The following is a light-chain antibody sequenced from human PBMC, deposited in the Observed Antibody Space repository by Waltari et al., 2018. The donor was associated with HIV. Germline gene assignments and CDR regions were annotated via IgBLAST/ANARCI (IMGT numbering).Light chain of an antibody. CDR3: ATWDDSLSGVV. Sequence: QSVLTQPPSASATPGQRVTLSSPGGSSHLRSDYVCWFQQPPGLAPRLLINRDDQRPSGVPDRFSGSKSGTSASLAISGLRPEDEANYYCATWDDSLSGVVFGGGTKVTVL. CDR1: SSHLRSDY. CDR2: RDD. V-gene: IGLV1-47*01. J-gene: IGLJ2*01.